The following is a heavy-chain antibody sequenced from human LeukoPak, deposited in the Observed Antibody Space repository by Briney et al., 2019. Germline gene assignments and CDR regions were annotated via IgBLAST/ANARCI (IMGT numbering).Heavy chain of an antibody. CDR1: GFTFSSYS. V-gene: IGHV3-21*01. J-gene: IGHJ6*03. CDR3: ARRPIAVAGQRGGDYYYYMDV. Sequence: PGGSLRLSCAASGFTFSSYSMNWVRQAPGKGLEWVSSISSSSSSYIYYADSVKGRFTISRDNAKNSLYLQMNSLRAEDTAVYYCARRPIAVAGQRGGDYYYYMDVWGKGTTVTVSS. CDR2: ISSSSSSYI. D-gene: IGHD6-19*01.